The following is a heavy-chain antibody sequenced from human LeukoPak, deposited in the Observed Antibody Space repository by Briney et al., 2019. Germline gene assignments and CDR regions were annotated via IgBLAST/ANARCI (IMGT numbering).Heavy chain of an antibody. CDR3: ARGSLIPFDY. V-gene: IGHV1-8*01. D-gene: IGHD2-8*01. J-gene: IGHJ4*02. CDR2: MNPNSVNT. Sequence: ASVKVSCKASGYTFSTYDINWVRQATGHGLEWMGWMNPNSVNTGYAQKFQGRVTMTRNTSISTAYMELSSLRSEDTAVYYCARGSLIPFDYWGQGTLVTVSS. CDR1: GYTFSTYD.